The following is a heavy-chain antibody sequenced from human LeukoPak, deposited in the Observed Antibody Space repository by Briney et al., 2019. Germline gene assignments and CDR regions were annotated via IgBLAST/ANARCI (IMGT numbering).Heavy chain of an antibody. CDR1: GFTFSSYA. J-gene: IGHJ4*02. Sequence: GGSLRLSCAASGFTFSSYAMSWVRQAPGKGLEWVSSISVSGGSTYYADSVKGRFTISRDNSKSTLYLQMNSLRAEDTAVYHCARDSGGSLDYWGQGTLVTVSS. D-gene: IGHD2-15*01. CDR3: ARDSGGSLDY. CDR2: ISVSGGST. V-gene: IGHV3-23*01.